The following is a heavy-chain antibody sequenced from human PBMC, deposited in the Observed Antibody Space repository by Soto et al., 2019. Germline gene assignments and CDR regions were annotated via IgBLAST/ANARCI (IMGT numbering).Heavy chain of an antibody. Sequence: AETLSLACAGCGGEFGGDYWGWIRQRPGKGLEWIASIYYSGHTYYNPSLKSRVTISVDTSKNQFSLKLSSVTAADTAVYYCAMSLWFGNTPNWFDPWGQGTLVTVS. D-gene: IGHD3-10*01. CDR2: IYYSGHT. CDR1: GGEFGGDY. CDR3: AMSLWFGNTPNWFDP. J-gene: IGHJ5*02. V-gene: IGHV4-39*01.